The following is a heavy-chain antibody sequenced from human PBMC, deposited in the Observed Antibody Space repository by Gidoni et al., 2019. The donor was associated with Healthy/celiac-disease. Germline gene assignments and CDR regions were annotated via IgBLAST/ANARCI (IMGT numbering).Heavy chain of an antibody. V-gene: IGHV4-34*01. J-gene: IGHJ4*02. CDR3: ARRGAATTDY. Sequence: QVQLQQWGAGLLKPSETLSLTCAVYGGSFSGYYWSWIRQPPGKGLEWIGEIKHSGSTNSNPSLKSRVTISVDTSKNQFSLKLSSVTAADTAVYYCARRGAATTDYWGQGTLVTVSS. CDR1: GGSFSGYY. CDR2: IKHSGST. D-gene: IGHD6-25*01.